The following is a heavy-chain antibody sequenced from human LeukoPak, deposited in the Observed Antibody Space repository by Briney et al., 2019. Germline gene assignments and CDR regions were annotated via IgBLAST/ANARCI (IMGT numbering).Heavy chain of an antibody. CDR1: GGTFSSYA. V-gene: IGHV1-69*13. J-gene: IGHJ5*02. D-gene: IGHD2-2*01. CDR2: IIPIFGTA. CDR3: AREKGYCSSTNCFDKWFDP. Sequence: SVKVSCKASGGTFSSYAISWVRQAPGQGLEWMGGIIPIFGTANYAQKFQGRVTITADESTSTAYMELSSLRSEDTAVYYCAREKGYCSSTNCFDKWFDPWGQGTLVTVSS.